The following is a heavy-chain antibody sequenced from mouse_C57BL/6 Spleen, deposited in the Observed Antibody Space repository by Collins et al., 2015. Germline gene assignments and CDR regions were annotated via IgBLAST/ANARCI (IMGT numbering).Heavy chain of an antibody. CDR2: IYPGDRGT. Sequence: QVQLQQSGPELVKPGASVKISCKASGYAFSSSWMNWVKQRPGKGLEWIGRIYPGDRGTNYNGRFKGKATLTADKSSSTAHIQLSGLTSEDSAAYFCASPSYYGSSFAYWGQGTLVTVSA. J-gene: IGHJ3*01. D-gene: IGHD1-1*01. CDR1: GYAFSSSW. CDR3: ASPSYYGSSFAY. V-gene: IGHV1-82*01.